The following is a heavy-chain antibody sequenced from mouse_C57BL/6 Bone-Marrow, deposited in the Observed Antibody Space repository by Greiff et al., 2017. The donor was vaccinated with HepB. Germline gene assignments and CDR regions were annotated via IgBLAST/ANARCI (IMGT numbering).Heavy chain of an antibody. V-gene: IGHV5-9*01. D-gene: IGHD1-1*01. CDR1: GFTFSSYT. Sequence: EVNVVESGGGLVKPGGSLKLSCAASGFTFSSYTMSWVRQTPEKRLEWVATISGGGGNTYYPDSVKGRFTISRDNAKNTLYLQMSSLRSEDTALYYCARDYYGSSYEFAYWGQGTLVTVSA. CDR3: ARDYYGSSYEFAY. CDR2: ISGGGGNT. J-gene: IGHJ3*01.